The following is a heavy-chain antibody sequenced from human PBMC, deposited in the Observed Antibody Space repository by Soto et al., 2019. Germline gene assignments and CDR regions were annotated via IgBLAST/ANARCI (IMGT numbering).Heavy chain of an antibody. Sequence: QVQLVQSGAEVKKPGASVKVSCKASGYTFTGYYMHWVRQAPGQGLEWMGWINPNSGGTNYAQKFQGWVTMTRDTXXSTAYMELSRLRSDDTAVYYCARVYSSSWANWFDPWGQGTLVTVSS. J-gene: IGHJ5*02. CDR1: GYTFTGYY. D-gene: IGHD6-13*01. V-gene: IGHV1-2*04. CDR3: ARVYSSSWANWFDP. CDR2: INPNSGGT.